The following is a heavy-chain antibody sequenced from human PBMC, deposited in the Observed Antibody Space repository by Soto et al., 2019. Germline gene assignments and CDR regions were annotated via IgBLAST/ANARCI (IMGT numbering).Heavy chain of an antibody. D-gene: IGHD2-2*01. J-gene: IGHJ5*02. Sequence: ASVKVSCKASGYTFTSYAMHWVRQAPGQRLEWMGWINAGNGNTKYSQKFQGRVTITRDTSASTAYMELSSLRSEDTAVYYCARDEHSAATPHNWFDPWGQGTLVTVSS. V-gene: IGHV1-3*01. CDR3: ARDEHSAATPHNWFDP. CDR1: GYTFTSYA. CDR2: INAGNGNT.